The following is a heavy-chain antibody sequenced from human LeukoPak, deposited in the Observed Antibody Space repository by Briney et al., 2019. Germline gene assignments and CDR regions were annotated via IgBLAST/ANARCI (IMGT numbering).Heavy chain of an antibody. CDR3: ARLWGFCPGGTCSFDQ. J-gene: IGHJ4*02. Sequence: SETLSLTCTVSRGSIGSYYWGWIRQPPGKGLEWIAYVFNTGTTNYNPSLKSRVTISPDTSNSQFSLKLNSVTAADTAVYYCARLWGFCPGGTCSFDQWGQGSLVIVSS. V-gene: IGHV4-59*08. CDR2: VFNTGTT. CDR1: RGSIGSYY. D-gene: IGHD2-8*02.